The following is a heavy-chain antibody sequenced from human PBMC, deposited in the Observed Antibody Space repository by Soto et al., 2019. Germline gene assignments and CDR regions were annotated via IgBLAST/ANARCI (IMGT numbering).Heavy chain of an antibody. CDR2: IKQDGSEK. J-gene: IGHJ4*02. V-gene: IGHV3-7*03. D-gene: IGHD4-4*01. CDR3: ARNYDYSNYLYFDS. CDR1: GFTFSSYW. Sequence: GGSLRLSCAASGFTFSSYWMSWVRQAPGKGLEWVANIKQDGSEKYYVDSVKGRFTISRDNAKNSLYLQMNSLRAEDTAVYYCARNYDYSNYLYFDSWGQGTLVTVSS.